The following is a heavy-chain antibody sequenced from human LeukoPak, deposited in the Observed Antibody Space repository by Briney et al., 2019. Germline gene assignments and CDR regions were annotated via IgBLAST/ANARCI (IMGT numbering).Heavy chain of an antibody. Sequence: SETLSLTCTVSIGSITGDYYWGWIRQPPRKGLEWIGNIYRSGTTYYNPSLKSRVNISLQTSKNQLSLSLNSVTAADAAVYFCARSDWYLRGDAFDIWGQGTMVTVSS. V-gene: IGHV4-38-2*02. D-gene: IGHD3-9*01. CDR3: ARSDWYLRGDAFDI. CDR1: IGSITGDYY. CDR2: IYRSGTT. J-gene: IGHJ3*02.